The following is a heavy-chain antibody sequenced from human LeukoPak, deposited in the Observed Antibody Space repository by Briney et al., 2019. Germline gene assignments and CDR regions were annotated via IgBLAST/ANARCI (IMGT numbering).Heavy chain of an antibody. CDR2: IYSGGST. J-gene: IGHJ4*02. V-gene: IGHV3-53*01. CDR1: GFTVSSNY. CDR3: VRDNDWAFHY. Sequence: GGSLRLSCAASGFTVSSNYMSWVRQAPGKGLEWVSVIYSGGSTYYADSVKGRFTISRDNADNSLYLQMNSLRDEDTALYYCVRDNDWAFHYWGQGTLVTVSS. D-gene: IGHD3-9*01.